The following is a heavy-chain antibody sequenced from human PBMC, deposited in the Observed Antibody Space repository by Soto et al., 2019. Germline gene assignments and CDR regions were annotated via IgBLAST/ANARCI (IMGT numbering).Heavy chain of an antibody. Sequence: GGSLRLSCVASGFTFRSYDMHWVRQAPGKGLEYVSSISSNGGTTYYGNSVKGRFTISRDNSKNTLYLQMGSLRAEDMAVYYCVRRVSGNYDYWGQGT. J-gene: IGHJ4*02. CDR2: ISSNGGTT. V-gene: IGHV3-64*01. CDR3: VRRVSGNYDY. D-gene: IGHD1-7*01. CDR1: GFTFRSYD.